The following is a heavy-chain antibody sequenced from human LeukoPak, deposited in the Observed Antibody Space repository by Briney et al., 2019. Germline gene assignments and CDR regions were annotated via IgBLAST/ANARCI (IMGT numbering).Heavy chain of an antibody. Sequence: GGSLRLSCAASGFTFSSYAMSWVRQAPGKGLEWVSLISGSGGSTYYADSVKGRFTISRDNSKNTLHLQMTSLRAEDTAVYYCAKAMVRAIPGFDIWGQGTIVTVSS. CDR2: ISGSGGST. CDR1: GFTFSSYA. D-gene: IGHD3-10*01. V-gene: IGHV3-23*01. CDR3: AKAMVRAIPGFDI. J-gene: IGHJ3*02.